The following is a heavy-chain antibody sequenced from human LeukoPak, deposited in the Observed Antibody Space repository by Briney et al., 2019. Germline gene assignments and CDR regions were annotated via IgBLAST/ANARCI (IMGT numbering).Heavy chain of an antibody. Sequence: GGSLRLSCAASGFTFSSYSMNWVGQAPGKGLEWVSSISSSSRYIYYADSVKGRFTISRDNAKNSLYLQMNSLRAEDTAVYYCARDSPGYCSGGSCYGLDYWGQGTLVTVSS. D-gene: IGHD2-15*01. J-gene: IGHJ4*02. CDR3: ARDSPGYCSGGSCYGLDY. CDR2: ISSSSRYI. CDR1: GFTFSSYS. V-gene: IGHV3-21*01.